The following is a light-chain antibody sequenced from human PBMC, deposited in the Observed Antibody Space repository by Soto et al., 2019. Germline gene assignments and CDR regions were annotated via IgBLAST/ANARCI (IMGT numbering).Light chain of an antibody. J-gene: IGKJ1*01. V-gene: IGKV1-6*01. CDR3: QQYHSSPWT. Sequence: AIQMTQSPPSLSASVGDRVTLTCRASQDISTELGWYQQKPVKAPNLLIHAIPNLQTGVPSRFSGSGSGTDFTLTISTLPPEGIATYYEQQYHSSPWTFGQGTRVDIK. CDR2: AIP. CDR1: QDISTE.